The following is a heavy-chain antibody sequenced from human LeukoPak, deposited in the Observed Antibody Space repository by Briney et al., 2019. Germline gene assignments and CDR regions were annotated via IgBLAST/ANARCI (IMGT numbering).Heavy chain of an antibody. Sequence: ASVKVSCKASGYTFTGYYMHWVRQAPGQGLEWMGYINPISADTNYAQKFQGRVTMTRDTSISTAYTELSRLTSDDTAMYYCATITWHTFDCWGQGTLVTVSS. V-gene: IGHV1-2*02. J-gene: IGHJ4*02. CDR2: INPISADT. CDR1: GYTFTGYY. CDR3: ATITWHTFDC.